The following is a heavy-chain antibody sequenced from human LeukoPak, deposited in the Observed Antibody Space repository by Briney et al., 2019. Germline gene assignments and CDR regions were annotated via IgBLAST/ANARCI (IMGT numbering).Heavy chain of an antibody. CDR1: GFTFSSYS. D-gene: IGHD5-12*01. CDR2: ISSSSSYI. J-gene: IGHJ3*02. Sequence: GGALRLSCAASGFTFSSYSMNWVRQAPGKGLEWVSSISSSSSYIYYADSVKGRFTISRDNGKNSLDLQMNSLRAEDTAVYYCARVKEASAFDIWGQGTMVTVSS. CDR3: ARVKEASAFDI. V-gene: IGHV3-21*01.